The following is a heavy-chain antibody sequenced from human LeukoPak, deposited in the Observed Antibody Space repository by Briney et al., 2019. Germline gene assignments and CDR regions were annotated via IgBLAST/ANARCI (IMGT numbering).Heavy chain of an antibody. J-gene: IGHJ4*02. CDR3: ARDFPSSGWYHPFDY. D-gene: IGHD6-19*01. CDR1: GYXFTAYY. CDR2: INPNSGGT. Sequence: GASVKVSCKASGYXFTAYYIHWVRQAPGQGLEWMGWINPNSGGTNYAQKFQGRVTMTRDTSISTVYMELSRLRSDDTAVYYCARDFPSSGWYHPFDYWGQGILVTVSS. V-gene: IGHV1-2*02.